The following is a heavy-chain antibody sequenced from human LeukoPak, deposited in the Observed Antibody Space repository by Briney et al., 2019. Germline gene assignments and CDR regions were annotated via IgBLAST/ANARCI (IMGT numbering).Heavy chain of an antibody. V-gene: IGHV3-7*04. CDR2: ITQDGSEK. Sequence: ETLKLSCAASGVSFSTYWMSWVRQAPGKGLKWVASITQDGSEKYYVDSVKSRFIISTDNTKNSLYLQMNSLRAEDTAVYYCGRDRWGLVGGDFWGQGTLVTVSS. CDR3: GRDRWGLVGGDF. CDR1: GVSFSTYW. D-gene: IGHD2-15*01. J-gene: IGHJ4*02.